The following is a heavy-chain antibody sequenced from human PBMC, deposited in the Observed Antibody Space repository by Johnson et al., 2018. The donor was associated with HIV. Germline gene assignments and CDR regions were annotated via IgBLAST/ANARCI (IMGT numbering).Heavy chain of an antibody. Sequence: VQLVESGGGLVKPGGSLRLSCSTYGFPFSNAWMNWVRQAPGKGLEWVGRLKSKVDGGTTDFAAPVKDRFTISRDDSKNTLYLQMSSLRTEDAAVYYCTTEGDAFDIWGQGTMVTVSS. J-gene: IGHJ3*02. CDR3: TTEGDAFDI. CDR1: GFPFSNAW. CDR2: LKSKVDGGTT. V-gene: IGHV3-15*01.